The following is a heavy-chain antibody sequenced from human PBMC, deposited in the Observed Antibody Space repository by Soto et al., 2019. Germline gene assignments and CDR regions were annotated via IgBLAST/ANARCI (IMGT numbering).Heavy chain of an antibody. CDR2: IYWDDDK. J-gene: IGHJ4*02. V-gene: IGHV2-5*02. Sequence: QITLKESGPTLVKPTQTLTLTCSFSGFSLTTNGVGVGWIRQPPGKALEWLALIYWDDDKRYNPSLRSRLTTTKDTSKNQVVLTMANMDPVDTATYYCAHRRTLNFYWNCCRFDSWGQGTLVTVSS. CDR3: AHRRTLNFYWNCCRFDS. D-gene: IGHD1-1*01. CDR1: GFSLTTNGVG.